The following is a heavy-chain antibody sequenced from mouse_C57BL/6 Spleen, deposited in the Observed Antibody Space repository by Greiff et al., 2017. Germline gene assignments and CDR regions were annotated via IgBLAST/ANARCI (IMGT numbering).Heavy chain of an antibody. CDR3: ASEGLVGYAIDY. J-gene: IGHJ4*01. CDR2: INYDGSST. Sequence: EVHLVESEGGLVQPGSSLKLSCTASGFTFSDYYMAWVRQVPEKGLEWVANINYDGSSTYYLDSLTSRFIISRNNAKNMLYLQMSSLKSEDTATYYCASEGLVGYAIDYWGQGTSVTVSS. V-gene: IGHV5-16*01. D-gene: IGHD3-3*01. CDR1: GFTFSDYY.